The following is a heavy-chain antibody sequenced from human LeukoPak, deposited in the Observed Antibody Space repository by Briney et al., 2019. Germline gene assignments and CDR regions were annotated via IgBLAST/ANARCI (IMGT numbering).Heavy chain of an antibody. V-gene: IGHV3-23*01. J-gene: IGHJ4*02. CDR1: GFTFTNYA. CDR3: AKTTGGSCYSGIDY. D-gene: IGHD2-15*01. CDR2: ISDSGEDT. Sequence: PGGSLRLSCAASGFTFTNYAMSWVRHAPGKGLEWVSVISDSGEDTYYADSVKGRFTISRDNSKNTVYLQMNSLRAEDTAVYYCAKTTGGSCYSGIDYWGQGTLVTVSS.